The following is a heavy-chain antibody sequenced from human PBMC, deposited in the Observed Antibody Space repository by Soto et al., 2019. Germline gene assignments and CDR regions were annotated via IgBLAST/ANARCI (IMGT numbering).Heavy chain of an antibody. V-gene: IGHV1-58*01. D-gene: IGHD3-22*01. J-gene: IGHJ4*02. CDR1: GFTFTSSA. Sequence: QMQLVQSGPEVKKPGTSVKVSCKASGFTFTSSAVQWVRQARGQRLEWIGWIVVGSGNTNYAQKFQESVTITRDMSTSTAYMELSSLRSEDTAVYYCAAATYYYDSSGYPDDYWGQGTLVTVSS. CDR2: IVVGSGNT. CDR3: AAATYYYDSSGYPDDY.